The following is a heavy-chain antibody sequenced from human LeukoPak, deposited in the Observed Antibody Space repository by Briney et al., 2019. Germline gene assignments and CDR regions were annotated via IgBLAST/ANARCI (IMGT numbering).Heavy chain of an antibody. V-gene: IGHV3-7*01. CDR3: ARDQGVAAAGTVGNFDY. Sequence: GGSLRLSCAASGFSFSTYWMSWVRQAPGKGLEWVANIKEDGGEKYCVDSVKGRFTISRDNAKSLLFLQMDGLRAEDTAVYYCARDQGVAAAGTVGNFDYWGQGTLVTVSS. CDR2: IKEDGGEK. J-gene: IGHJ4*02. D-gene: IGHD6-13*01. CDR1: GFSFSTYW.